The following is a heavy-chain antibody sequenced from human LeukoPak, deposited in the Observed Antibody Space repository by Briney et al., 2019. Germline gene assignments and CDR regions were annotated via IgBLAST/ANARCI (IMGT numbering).Heavy chain of an antibody. CDR3: ARSTYYYDSSAVWGFDY. J-gene: IGHJ4*02. Sequence: ASVTVSCKASGYTFTVYYMHWVRQAPGQGLEWMGIINPSGGSTSYSQKFQGRVTMTRDTSTSTVYMELSSLRSEDTAVYYCARSTYYYDSSAVWGFDYWGQGTLVTVSS. V-gene: IGHV1-46*01. CDR1: GYTFTVYY. D-gene: IGHD3-22*01. CDR2: INPSGGST.